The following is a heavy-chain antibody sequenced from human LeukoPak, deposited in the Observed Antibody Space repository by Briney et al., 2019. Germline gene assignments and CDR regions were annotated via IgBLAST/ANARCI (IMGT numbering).Heavy chain of an antibody. J-gene: IGHJ5*02. D-gene: IGHD1-26*01. Sequence: GGSLRLSCAASGFIFSSYSMNWVRQAPGKGLEWVGFIRSKAYGGTTEYAASVKGRFTISRDDSKSIAYLQMNSLKTEDTAVYYCTREVGATAWGQGTLVTVSS. V-gene: IGHV3-49*04. CDR3: TREVGATA. CDR1: GFIFSSYS. CDR2: IRSKAYGGTT.